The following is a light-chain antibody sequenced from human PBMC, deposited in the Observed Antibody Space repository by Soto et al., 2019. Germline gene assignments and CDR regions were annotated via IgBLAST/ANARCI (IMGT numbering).Light chain of an antibody. J-gene: IGLJ2*01. CDR2: ENN. V-gene: IGLV1-51*02. Sequence: QSVLTQPPSVSGAPGQKVTISCSGSSSNIGNNYVSWYQQLPGTAPKLLIYENNKRPSGIPDRFSGSKSGTSATLGITGLQTGDEADYYCGTWDSSLSAEVVFGEGTKLTVL. CDR1: SSNIGNNY. CDR3: GTWDSSLSAEVV.